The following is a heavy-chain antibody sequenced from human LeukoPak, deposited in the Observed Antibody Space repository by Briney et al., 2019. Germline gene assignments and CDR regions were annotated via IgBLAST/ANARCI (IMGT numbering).Heavy chain of an antibody. CDR3: ARVTAASNRRFDP. V-gene: IGHV4-31*03. CDR2: IYYSGST. CDR1: GGSISSGGYY. J-gene: IGHJ5*02. Sequence: SETLSLTCTVSGGSISSGGYYWSWIRGHPGKGLEWIGYIYYSGSTYYNPSLKSRVTISVDTSKNQFSLKLSSVTAADTAVYYCARVTAASNRRFDPWGQGTLVTVSS. D-gene: IGHD6-13*01.